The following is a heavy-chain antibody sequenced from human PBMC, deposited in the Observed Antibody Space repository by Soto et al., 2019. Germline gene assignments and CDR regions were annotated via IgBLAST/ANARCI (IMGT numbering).Heavy chain of an antibody. V-gene: IGHV4-59*01. J-gene: IGHJ4*02. CDR1: GDSISSYY. D-gene: IGHD2-15*01. CDR2: IYYSGRT. Sequence: PSETLSLTCTVSGDSISSYYWTWLRQPPGKGLEYIGYIYYSGRTYYNPSLKSRVTISVDTSKNQFSLKLSSVTAADTAVYYCARGHLGITTTGTWYDFDYWGQGTLVTVSS. CDR3: ARGHLGITTTGTWYDFDY.